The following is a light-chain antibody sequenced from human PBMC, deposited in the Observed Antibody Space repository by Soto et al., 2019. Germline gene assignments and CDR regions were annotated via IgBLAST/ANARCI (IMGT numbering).Light chain of an antibody. CDR3: QQSDSTPYT. Sequence: DIQMTQSPSSLSASVGDRVTITCRASQTISTYLNWYQQKPGKAPRLLIYDASSLLSGVPSRFSGSGSVTDFTLTISSLQTEDFSTYYCQQSDSTPYTFGQGPKVEI. CDR2: DAS. CDR1: QTISTY. J-gene: IGKJ2*01. V-gene: IGKV1-39*01.